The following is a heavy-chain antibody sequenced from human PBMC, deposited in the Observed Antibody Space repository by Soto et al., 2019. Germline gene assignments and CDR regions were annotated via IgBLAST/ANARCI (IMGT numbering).Heavy chain of an antibody. CDR2: ISAYNGNT. Sequence: GASVKVSCKASGYTFTSYGISWVRQAPGQGLEWMEWISAYNGNTNYAQKLQGRVTMTTDTSTSTAYMELRSLRSDDTAVYYCARDGPTTMTTVNTPWGQGTLVTVSS. D-gene: IGHD4-17*01. CDR1: GYTFTSYG. V-gene: IGHV1-18*01. J-gene: IGHJ5*02. CDR3: ARDGPTTMTTVNTP.